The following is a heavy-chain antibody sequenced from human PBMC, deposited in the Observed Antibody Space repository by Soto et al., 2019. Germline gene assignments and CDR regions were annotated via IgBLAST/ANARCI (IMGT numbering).Heavy chain of an antibody. Sequence: EVQLLEAGGGLVQPGGSLRLSCAASGFSFRDYGMSWVRQAPGKGLEWLSAIIGIGDTAYYADSVRGLFTISRDNSKNTLYLQLNDLGAEDTAIYYCAKDYDYGDSLPFDYWGQGTLVTVSS. CDR2: IIGIGDTA. D-gene: IGHD4-17*01. CDR1: GFSFRDYG. J-gene: IGHJ4*02. CDR3: AKDYDYGDSLPFDY. V-gene: IGHV3-23*01.